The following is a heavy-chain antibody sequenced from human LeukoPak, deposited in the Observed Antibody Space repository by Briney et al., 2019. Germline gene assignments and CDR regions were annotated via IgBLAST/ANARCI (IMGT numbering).Heavy chain of an antibody. CDR1: GYTFTSYD. CDR3: TRDAGDYGGAGSYPDF. CDR2: MNPNSGNT. J-gene: IGHJ4*02. V-gene: IGHV1-8*01. Sequence: ASVKVSCKASGYTFTSYDINWVRQATGQGLEWMGWMNPNSGNTGYAQKFQGRVTLTADEATNTAYMELSRLISDDTAVYYCTRDAGDYGGAGSYPDFWGQGTLVTVSS. D-gene: IGHD3-10*01.